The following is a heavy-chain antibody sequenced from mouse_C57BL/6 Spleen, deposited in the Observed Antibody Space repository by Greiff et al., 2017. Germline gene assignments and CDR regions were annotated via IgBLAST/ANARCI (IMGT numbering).Heavy chain of an antibody. Sequence: EVMLVESGGGLVKPGGSLKLSCAASGFTFSDYGMHWVCQAPEKGLEWVAYISSGSSTIYYADTVKGRFTISRDNAKNTLFLQMTSLRSEDTAMYYCARGPAWFAYWGQGTLVTVSA. J-gene: IGHJ3*01. CDR1: GFTFSDYG. CDR2: ISSGSSTI. V-gene: IGHV5-17*01. CDR3: ARGPAWFAY.